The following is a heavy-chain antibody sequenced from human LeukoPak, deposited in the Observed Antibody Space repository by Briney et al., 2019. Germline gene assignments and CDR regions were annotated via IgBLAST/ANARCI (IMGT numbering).Heavy chain of an antibody. CDR3: AKQAAMAKGGYYYYYMDV. CDR1: GFTFSSYG. CDR2: IWYDGSNK. Sequence: ARSLRLSCAASGFTFSSYGMHWVRQAPGKGLEWVAVIWYDGSNKYYADSVKGRFTISRDNSKNTLYLQMNSLRAEDTAVYYCAKQAAMAKGGYYYYYMDVWGKGTTVTVSS. V-gene: IGHV3-33*06. J-gene: IGHJ6*03. D-gene: IGHD5-18*01.